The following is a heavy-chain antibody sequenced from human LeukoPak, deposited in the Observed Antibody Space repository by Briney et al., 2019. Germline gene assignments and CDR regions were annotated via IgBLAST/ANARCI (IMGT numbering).Heavy chain of an antibody. Sequence: PGGSLTLSCAASGFAFSTYAMNWVRQTPGKGLEWVSGLNDNGGSTYYADSVKGRFTISRDNPKNTLFLQMNSLRAEDTAVYYCAKLGCSSTLCNINYWAQGLQVTVSS. J-gene: IGHJ4*02. D-gene: IGHD2-2*01. CDR3: AKLGCSSTLCNINY. V-gene: IGHV3-23*01. CDR2: LNDNGGST. CDR1: GFAFSTYA.